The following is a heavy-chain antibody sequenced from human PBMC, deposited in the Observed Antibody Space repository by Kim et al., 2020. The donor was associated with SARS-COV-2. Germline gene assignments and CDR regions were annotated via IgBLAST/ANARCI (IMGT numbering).Heavy chain of an antibody. V-gene: IGHV1-8*01. J-gene: IGHJ4*02. Sequence: GYAQKFQGRVTMTRNTSISTAYMELSSLRSEDTAVYYCARGAGPDESFDYWGQGTLVTVSS. CDR3: ARGAGPDESFDY.